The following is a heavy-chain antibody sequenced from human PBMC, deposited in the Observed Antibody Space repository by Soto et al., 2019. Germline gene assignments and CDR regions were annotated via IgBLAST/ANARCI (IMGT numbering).Heavy chain of an antibody. D-gene: IGHD3-10*01. CDR1: GFTALSYA. J-gene: IGHJ4*02. V-gene: IGHV1-3*01. CDR3: AREVKGVTPFDY. CDR2: LNGGVDGT. Sequence: ASVKVSCKASGFTALSYAFHWVRQAPGQGPEWLGWLNGGVDGTSYSQRFQGRVTISRDTSTNTVYLEVTSLTSEDTAVYYCAREVKGVTPFDYWGQ.